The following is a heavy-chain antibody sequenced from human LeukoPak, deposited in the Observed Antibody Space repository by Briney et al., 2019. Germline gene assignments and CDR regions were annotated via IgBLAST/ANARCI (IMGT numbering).Heavy chain of an antibody. D-gene: IGHD3-22*01. Sequence: AGGSLRLSCAASGFTFSSYSMNWVRQAPGKWLEWVSSISSSSSYIYYADSVKGRFTISRDNAKNSLYLQMNSLRAEDTAVYYCARARGYYDSSGYREYFQHWGQGTLVTVSS. CDR1: GFTFSSYS. CDR2: ISSSSSYI. J-gene: IGHJ1*01. V-gene: IGHV3-21*01. CDR3: ARARGYYDSSGYREYFQH.